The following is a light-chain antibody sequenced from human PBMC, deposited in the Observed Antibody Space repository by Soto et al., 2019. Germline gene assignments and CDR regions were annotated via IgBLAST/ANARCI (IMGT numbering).Light chain of an antibody. V-gene: IGKV3-20*01. Sequence: IVLTQSPGTLSVSPGERATLSCRASQSVRRNCLAWYQQKPGQAPRLLIYGASNRATGIPDRFSGGGSGTDFTLTITRLEPEDFAVSYCHQYGGSPPHSFGQGTNLEIK. CDR3: HQYGGSPPHS. CDR2: GAS. J-gene: IGKJ2*03. CDR1: QSVRRNC.